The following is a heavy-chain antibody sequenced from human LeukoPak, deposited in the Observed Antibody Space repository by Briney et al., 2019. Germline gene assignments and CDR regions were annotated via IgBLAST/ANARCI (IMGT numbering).Heavy chain of an antibody. J-gene: IGHJ4*02. V-gene: IGHV3-33*03. Sequence: GRSLRLSCAASGFTFSSYGMHWVRQAPGKGLEWVAVIWYDGSNKYYADSVKGRFTISRDNAKNMLYLQVNSLRAEDTAVYYGATQQAGNPAYWGQGTLVTVSS. CDR3: ATQQAGNPAY. D-gene: IGHD1-14*01. CDR1: GFTFSSYG. CDR2: IWYDGSNK.